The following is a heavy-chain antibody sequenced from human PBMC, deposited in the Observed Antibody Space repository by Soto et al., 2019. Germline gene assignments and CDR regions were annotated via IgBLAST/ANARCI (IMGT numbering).Heavy chain of an antibody. CDR1: GFTFNSYP. CDR2: ISYDGGND. J-gene: IGHJ4*02. V-gene: IGHV3-30*04. CDR3: ARDPYFDY. Sequence: WGSLRLSCAASGFTFNSYPLHWVRQAPGKGLEWVAVISYDGGNDYYGDSVRGRFTISRDNSKNIVYLQMNSLTPEDTAVYYCARDPYFDYWGQGTLVTVSS.